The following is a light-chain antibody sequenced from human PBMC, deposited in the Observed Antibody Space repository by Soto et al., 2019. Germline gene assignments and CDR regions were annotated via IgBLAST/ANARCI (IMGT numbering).Light chain of an antibody. V-gene: IGKV3-20*01. Sequence: EIVLTQSPGTLSLSPGERATLSCRASQSVSSSYLAWYQQKPGQAPRLLIYGASSRATGIPDRFSGSGSGTDFTLTISRLEPEDLAVYYWQQYGSSPPTFGQGTKLEIK. J-gene: IGKJ2*01. CDR1: QSVSSSY. CDR2: GAS. CDR3: QQYGSSPPT.